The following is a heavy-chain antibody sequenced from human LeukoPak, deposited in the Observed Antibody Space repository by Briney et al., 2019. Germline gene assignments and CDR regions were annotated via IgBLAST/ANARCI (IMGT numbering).Heavy chain of an antibody. CDR1: GYSVSSGFY. J-gene: IGHJ4*02. D-gene: IGHD3-22*01. CDR3: AIYHSGGYTSYFDY. CDR2: IYHSGNT. V-gene: IGHV4-38-2*02. Sequence: SETLSLTCTVSGYSVSSGFYWGWIRLPPGKGLEWVGIIYHSGNTYYNPSLKSRVTMSLDTSKNQFSLRLTSVTAADTAVYYCAIYHSGGYTSYFDYWGQGSLVTVSS.